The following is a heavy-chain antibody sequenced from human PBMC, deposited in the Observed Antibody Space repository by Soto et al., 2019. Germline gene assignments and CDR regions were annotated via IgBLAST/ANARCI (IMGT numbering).Heavy chain of an antibody. CDR3: ARDDAGFAY. CDR2: IKEDGTEK. Sequence: PGGSLRLSCAASGLTLSTHWMSWVRQAPGKGLEWVANIKEDGTEKYYIDSVKGRFTISRDNAKNSLFLQMNSLRVEDTAVYYCARDDAGFAYWGQGTLVTVS. CDR1: GLTLSTHW. J-gene: IGHJ4*02. V-gene: IGHV3-7*01.